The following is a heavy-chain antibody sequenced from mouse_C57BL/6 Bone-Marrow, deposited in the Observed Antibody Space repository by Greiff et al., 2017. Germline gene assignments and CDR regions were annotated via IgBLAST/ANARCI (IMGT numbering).Heavy chain of an antibody. V-gene: IGHV5-12*01. CDR3: ARRRPYYDGSSDGGYFDD. J-gene: IGHJ1*03. CDR1: GFTFSDYY. Sequence: DVQVVESGGGLVQPGGSLKLSCAASGFTFSDYYMYWVRQTPEKRLEWVAYISNGGGSTYYPDTVKGRFTISRDNAKNTLYLQMSLLKSEDTAMYYWARRRPYYDGSSDGGYFDDWGKGTTVTVSS. D-gene: IGHD1-1*01. CDR2: ISNGGGST.